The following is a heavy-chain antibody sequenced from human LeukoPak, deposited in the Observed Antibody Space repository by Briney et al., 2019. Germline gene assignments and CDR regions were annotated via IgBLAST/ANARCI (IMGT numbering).Heavy chain of an antibody. CDR3: ASVLTGDAFDI. CDR2: INPNSGGT. Sequence: ASVKVSCKASGYTFTGYYMHWVRQAPGQGLEWMGWINPNSGGTKYAQKFQGRATMTRDTSISTAYMELTRLTSDDTALYYCASVLTGDAFDIWGQGTMVTVSS. J-gene: IGHJ3*02. D-gene: IGHD7-27*01. CDR1: GYTFTGYY. V-gene: IGHV1-2*02.